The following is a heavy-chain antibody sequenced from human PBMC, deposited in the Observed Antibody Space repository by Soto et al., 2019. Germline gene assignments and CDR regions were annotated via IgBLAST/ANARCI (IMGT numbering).Heavy chain of an antibody. V-gene: IGHV1-18*01. D-gene: IGHD3-10*01. CDR2: ISVYNGHT. CDR3: ARDRRDLLRVPDFDF. CDR1: GYIFSDSG. Sequence: QVQLVQSGAEVKKPGASVKVSCKASGYIFSDSGFSWVRQAPGQGLEWMGWISVYNGHTIYAQKFQGRLTMTTDTSTTTAYMELRSLRTDDSAVYYCARDRRDLLRVPDFDFWGQGTLVTVSS. J-gene: IGHJ4*02.